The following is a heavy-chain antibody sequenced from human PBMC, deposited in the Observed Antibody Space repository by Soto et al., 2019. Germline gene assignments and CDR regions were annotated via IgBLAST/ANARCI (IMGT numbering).Heavy chain of an antibody. CDR1: GYTFTSYG. V-gene: IGHV1-18*01. D-gene: IGHD3-22*01. J-gene: IGHJ1*01. Sequence: GASVKVSCKASGYTFTSYGISWVRQAPGQGLEWMGWISAYNGNTNYAQKLQGRVTMTTDTSTSTAYMELRSLRSDDTAVYYCARDPVPSQGMIVGFPAQHWGPGTLVTVSS. CDR2: ISAYNGNT. CDR3: ARDPVPSQGMIVGFPAQH.